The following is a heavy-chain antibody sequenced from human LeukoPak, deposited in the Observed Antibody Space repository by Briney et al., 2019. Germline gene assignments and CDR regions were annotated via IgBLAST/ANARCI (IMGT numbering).Heavy chain of an antibody. J-gene: IGHJ4*02. Sequence: GGSLRLSCAASGFTFSSYWMSWVRQAPGKGLEWVANIKQDGSEKYYVDSVKGRFTISRDTAKNSLSLQMNSLRAEDTAVYYCARGRCSSTSCFFDYWGQGTLVTVSS. D-gene: IGHD2-2*01. CDR1: GFTFSSYW. CDR2: IKQDGSEK. CDR3: ARGRCSSTSCFFDY. V-gene: IGHV3-7*01.